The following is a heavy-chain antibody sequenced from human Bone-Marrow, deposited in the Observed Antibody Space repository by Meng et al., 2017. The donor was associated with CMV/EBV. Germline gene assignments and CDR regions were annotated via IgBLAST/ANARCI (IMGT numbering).Heavy chain of an antibody. D-gene: IGHD5-24*01. CDR3: ARDLKGWLQSVLDY. Sequence: ASVKVSCKASGYTFNSYGISWVRQAPGQGLEWMGWISAYNGNTNYAQKLQGRVTVTTDTSTSTAYMELRSLRSDDTAVYYCARDLKGWLQSVLDYWGQGTLATFS. CDR2: ISAYNGNT. CDR1: GYTFNSYG. V-gene: IGHV1-18*01. J-gene: IGHJ4*02.